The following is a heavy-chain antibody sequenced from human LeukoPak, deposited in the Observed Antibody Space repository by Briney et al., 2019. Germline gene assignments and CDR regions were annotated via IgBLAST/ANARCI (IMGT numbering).Heavy chain of an antibody. Sequence: GGSLRLSCAASGFTFSRQWTSWVRQAPGKGLEWVASIREDGSEEFYVDSVKGRFTISRDNAKSSLYLQMNSLRADDTAVYYCASPYSSLVDSWGQGTRVTVSS. D-gene: IGHD4-11*01. V-gene: IGHV3-7*01. CDR1: GFTFSRQW. CDR3: ASPYSSLVDS. CDR2: IREDGSEE. J-gene: IGHJ4*02.